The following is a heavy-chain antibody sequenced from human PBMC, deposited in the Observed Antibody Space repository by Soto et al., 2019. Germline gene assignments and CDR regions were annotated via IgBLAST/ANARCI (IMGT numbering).Heavy chain of an antibody. CDR1: GLTFSRHG. D-gene: IGHD4-4*01. V-gene: IGHV3-33*03. CDR2: IRYDGSEK. Sequence: QVQLVESGGGVVQPGTSLRLSCAASGLTFSRHGMHWVRQGPGKGLEWVALIRYDGSEKYYADSVKGRFSISKDNTKNTLYLQKESLRAEDTAVYYCAVVDGHSNDLDYWGQGTLVTVSS. J-gene: IGHJ4*02. CDR3: AVVDGHSNDLDY.